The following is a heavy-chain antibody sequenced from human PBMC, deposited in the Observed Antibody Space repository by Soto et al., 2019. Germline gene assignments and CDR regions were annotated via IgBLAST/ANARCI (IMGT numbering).Heavy chain of an antibody. V-gene: IGHV4-39*01. D-gene: IGHD4-17*01. CDR3: ARHPDYGGNYYYYGLDV. J-gene: IGHJ6*02. CDR2: IYYKGYT. CDR1: GDSIRDSSFY. Sequence: QMQLQESGPGLVKPSETLSLTCTSSGDSIRDSSFYWAWIRQSPGKGLEWIGSIYYKGYTKYNPSLETRVTISIDTSRNQFSLRLTSVTAVDTAIYFCARHPDYGGNYYYYGLDVWGPGTTVIVSS.